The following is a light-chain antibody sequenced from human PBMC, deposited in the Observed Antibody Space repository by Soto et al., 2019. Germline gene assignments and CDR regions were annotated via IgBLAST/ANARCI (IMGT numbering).Light chain of an antibody. V-gene: IGKV1-6*01. CDR1: QGIRND. J-gene: IGKJ1*01. Sequence: TEMTQSPSSLSASVGDRVTITCRASQGIRNDLAWYQQKPGKPLKLLIYAASSLQSGAPSRFSGSGSGTDCTLAISRLQPEDFETYYCLQDYNYPRTFGQGTKVDIK. CDR3: LQDYNYPRT. CDR2: AAS.